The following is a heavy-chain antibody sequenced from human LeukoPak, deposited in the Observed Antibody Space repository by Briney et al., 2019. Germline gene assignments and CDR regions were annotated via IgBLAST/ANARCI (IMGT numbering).Heavy chain of an antibody. CDR1: GYSISSGY. J-gene: IGHJ4*02. V-gene: IGHV3-30-3*01. D-gene: IGHD4-17*01. CDR2: ISYDGSNK. Sequence: PSETLSLTCAVSGYSISSGYYWGWIRQPPGKGLEWVAVISYDGSNKYYADSVKGRFTISRDNSKNTLYLQMNSLRAEDTAVYYCARDSLRASDYFDYWGQGTLVTVSS. CDR3: ARDSLRASDYFDY.